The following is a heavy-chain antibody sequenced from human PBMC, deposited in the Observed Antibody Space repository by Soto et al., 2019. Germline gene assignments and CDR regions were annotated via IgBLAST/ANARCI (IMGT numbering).Heavy chain of an antibody. CDR2: ISSTTTYI. CDR3: ATFYSPVDI. Sequence: WGSLRLSCAASGFPFSTYIMNWVRQAPGKGLEWVSSISSTTTYIYYADSVKGRFTISRDNAENSLYLQMNSLRAEDTAVYYCATFYSPVDILGQGTLVTVS. V-gene: IGHV3-21*01. D-gene: IGHD2-21*01. J-gene: IGHJ3*02. CDR1: GFPFSTYI.